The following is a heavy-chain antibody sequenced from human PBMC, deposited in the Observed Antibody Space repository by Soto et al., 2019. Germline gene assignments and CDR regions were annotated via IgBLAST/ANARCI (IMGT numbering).Heavy chain of an antibody. CDR1: GYTXNGYD. CDR2: INTNSGGK. Sequence: GXSXNVSFQGSGYTXNGYDIHLVRQATGQGLEWIGLINTNSGGKTYAQKFQGRVTLTRKKSMTTAYMDMNRLRSDDTAMYYCARAVYFEAFEIWGQGTMGTVSS. J-gene: IGHJ3*02. CDR3: ARAVYFEAFEI. D-gene: IGHD3-9*01. V-gene: IGHV1-2*02.